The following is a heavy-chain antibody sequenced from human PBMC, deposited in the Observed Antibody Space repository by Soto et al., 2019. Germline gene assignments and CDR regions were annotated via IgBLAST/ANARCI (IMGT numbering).Heavy chain of an antibody. CDR3: ASSAHYYDSSGYYSKPDY. Sequence: GGSLRLSCADSGFTFSSYAMHWVRQAPSKGLEWVAVISYDGSNKYYADSVKGRFTISRDNSKNTLYLQMNSLRAEDTAVYYCASSAHYYDSSGYYSKPDYWGQGTLVTVSS. D-gene: IGHD3-22*01. CDR2: ISYDGSNK. CDR1: GFTFSSYA. V-gene: IGHV3-30-3*01. J-gene: IGHJ4*02.